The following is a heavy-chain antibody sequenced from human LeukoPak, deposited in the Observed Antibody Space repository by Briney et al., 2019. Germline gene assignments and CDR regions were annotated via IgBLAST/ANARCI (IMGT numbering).Heavy chain of an antibody. Sequence: SETLSLTCAVYGGSFSGYYWSWIRQPPGKGLEWIGEINHSGSTNYNPSLKSRVTISVDTSKNQFSLKLSSVTAADTAVYYCARGIPYFTIFGVVTQTTDWFDPWGQGTLVTVSS. V-gene: IGHV4-34*01. CDR2: INHSGST. CDR3: ARGIPYFTIFGVVTQTTDWFDP. CDR1: GGSFSGYY. D-gene: IGHD3-3*01. J-gene: IGHJ5*02.